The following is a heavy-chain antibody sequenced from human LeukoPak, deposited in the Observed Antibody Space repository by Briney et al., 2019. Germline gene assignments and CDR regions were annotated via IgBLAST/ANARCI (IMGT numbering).Heavy chain of an antibody. V-gene: IGHV3-48*04. CDR3: ARRSRDTPIYFFDY. J-gene: IGHJ4*02. D-gene: IGHD5-24*01. CDR1: GFTFSSYS. CDR2: ISSSGSTI. Sequence: GGSLRLSCAASGFTFSSYSMNWVRQAPGKGLEWVSYISSSGSTIYYADSVKGRFTISRDNAKNSLYLQMNSLRAEDTAVYYCARRSRDTPIYFFDYWGQGTLVTVSS.